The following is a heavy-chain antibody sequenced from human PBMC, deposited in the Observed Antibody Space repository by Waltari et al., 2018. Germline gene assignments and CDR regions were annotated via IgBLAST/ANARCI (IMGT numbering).Heavy chain of an antibody. CDR3: ARDQGPANFNWLDA. Sequence: EVRLVESGGTSVQPGGYLGLSCLASGFTFGSFEMNWVRQAPGKGPEWISYISSAARTIYYADSVKGRFTVSRDNGKNVLYLQMNNLRSEDTAMYYCARDQGPANFNWLDAWGQGTRVTVSS. CDR2: ISSAARTI. V-gene: IGHV3-48*03. J-gene: IGHJ5*02. D-gene: IGHD1-7*01. CDR1: GFTFGSFE.